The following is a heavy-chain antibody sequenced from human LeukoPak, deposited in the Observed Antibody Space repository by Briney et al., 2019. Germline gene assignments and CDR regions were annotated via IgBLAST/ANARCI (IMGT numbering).Heavy chain of an antibody. CDR2: IRSKTYGGTT. J-gene: IGHJ4*02. CDR1: GFTFGDYA. D-gene: IGHD2-2*01. Sequence: PGGSLRLSCTASGFTFGDYAMSWVRQAPGKGLECVGFIRSKTYGGTTEYAASVKGRFTTSRDDSKSIAYLQMNSLKAEDTAVYYCTRVGYCSTTSCYWFGYWGQGTLVTVSS. CDR3: TRVGYCSTTSCYWFGY. V-gene: IGHV3-49*04.